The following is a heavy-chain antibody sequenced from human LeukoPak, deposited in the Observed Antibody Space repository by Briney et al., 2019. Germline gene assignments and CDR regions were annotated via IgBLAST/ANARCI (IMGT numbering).Heavy chain of an antibody. J-gene: IGHJ4*02. CDR3: ASGIVLLWFGELLSNFDY. Sequence: GGSLRLSCAASGFTFSSYWMSWVRQAPGKGLEWVANIKQDGSEKYYVDSVKGRFTISRDNAKNSLYLQMNSLRAEDTAVYYCASGIVLLWFGELLSNFDYWGQGTLVTVSS. D-gene: IGHD3-10*01. V-gene: IGHV3-7*01. CDR2: IKQDGSEK. CDR1: GFTFSSYW.